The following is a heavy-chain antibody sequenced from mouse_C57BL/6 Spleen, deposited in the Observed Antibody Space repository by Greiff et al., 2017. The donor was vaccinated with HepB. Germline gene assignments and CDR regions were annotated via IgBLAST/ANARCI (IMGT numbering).Heavy chain of an antibody. CDR2: IDPENGDT. J-gene: IGHJ3*01. CDR3: TTVGRGSFAY. Sequence: VQLQQSGAELVRPGASVKLSCTASGFNIKDDYMHWVKQRPEQGLEWIGWIDPENGDTEYASKFQGKATITADTSSNTAYLQLSSLTSEDTAVYYCTTVGRGSFAYWGQGTLVTVSA. CDR1: GFNIKDDY. D-gene: IGHD4-1*01. V-gene: IGHV14-4*01.